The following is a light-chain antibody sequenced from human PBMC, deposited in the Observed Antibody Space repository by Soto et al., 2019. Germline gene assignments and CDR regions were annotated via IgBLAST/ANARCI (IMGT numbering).Light chain of an antibody. J-gene: IGLJ1*01. Sequence: QSALTQPPSASGSPGQSVTISCTGTSSDVGGYNFVSWYQQHPGKVPKLIIYEVTKRPSGVPDRFSGSKSGNTASLTVSGLQAEDEADYYCSSYGGSNNRYDFGPGTKLTVL. CDR1: SSDVGGYNF. V-gene: IGLV2-8*01. CDR3: SSYGGSNNRYD. CDR2: EVT.